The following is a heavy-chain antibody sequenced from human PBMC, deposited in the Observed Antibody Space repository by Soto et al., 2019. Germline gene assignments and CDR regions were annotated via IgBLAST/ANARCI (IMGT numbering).Heavy chain of an antibody. CDR2: IDWDNDK. V-gene: IGHV2-70*01. D-gene: IGHD3-10*01. Sequence: SGPTLVNPTHTLTLTCTFSGFSLSTSGMCVTWIRQPPGKALEWLAVIDWDNDKYYTTSLKTRLTISKDTSKNQVVLILTNTDPVDTATYYCARIVGRPVHYGSYYYYGMDVWGQGTTVTVSS. J-gene: IGHJ6*02. CDR3: ARIVGRPVHYGSYYYYGMDV. CDR1: GFSLSTSGMC.